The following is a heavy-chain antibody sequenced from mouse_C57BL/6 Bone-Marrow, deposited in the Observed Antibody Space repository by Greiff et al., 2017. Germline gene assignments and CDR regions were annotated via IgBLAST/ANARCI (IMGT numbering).Heavy chain of an antibody. CDR2: IDPEAGET. V-gene: IGHV14-2*01. J-gene: IGHJ4*01. CDR3: ARWRKRAMDY. CDR1: GFNIKDYY. Sequence: EVKLVESGAELVKPGASVKLSCTASGFNIKDYYMHWVKQRTEQGLEWIGRIDPEAGETKYATKFQGKATITADTSSNTAYLQLSSLTSEDTAVYYCARWRKRAMDYWGQGTSVTVSS.